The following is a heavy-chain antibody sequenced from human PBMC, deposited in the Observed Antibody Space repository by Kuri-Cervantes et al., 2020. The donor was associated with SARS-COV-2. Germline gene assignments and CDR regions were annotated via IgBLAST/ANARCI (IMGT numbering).Heavy chain of an antibody. J-gene: IGHJ4*02. V-gene: IGHV1-24*01. CDR2: FDPEDGET. Sequence: ASVKVSCKVSGYTLTELSMHWVRQAPGKGLEWMGGFDPEDGETIYAQRFQGRVTMTEDTSTDTAYMELNSLKTEDTAVYYCTRDDFWSGYYSYWGQGTLVTVSS. D-gene: IGHD3-3*01. CDR1: GYTLTELS. CDR3: TRDDFWSGYYSY.